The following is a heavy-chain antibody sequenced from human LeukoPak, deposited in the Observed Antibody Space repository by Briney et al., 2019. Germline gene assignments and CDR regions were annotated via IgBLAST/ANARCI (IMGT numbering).Heavy chain of an antibody. J-gene: IGHJ4*02. V-gene: IGHV4-39*01. Sequence: SETLSLTCTVSGGSISSSSYYWGWTRQPPGKGLEWIGSIYYSGSTYYNPSLKSRVTISVDTSKNQFSLKLSSVTAADTAVYYCARQRGYSYPKLFDYWGQGTLVTVSS. D-gene: IGHD5-18*01. CDR3: ARQRGYSYPKLFDY. CDR1: GGSISSSSYY. CDR2: IYYSGST.